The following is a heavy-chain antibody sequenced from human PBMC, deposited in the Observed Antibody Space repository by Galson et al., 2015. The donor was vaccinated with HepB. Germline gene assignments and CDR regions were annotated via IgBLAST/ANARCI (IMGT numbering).Heavy chain of an antibody. J-gene: IGHJ4*02. D-gene: IGHD6-13*01. CDR3: ARGAGAAAVTFDY. CDR2: MSYDGKNE. V-gene: IGHV3-30*03. CDR1: GFPFSDFG. Sequence: SLRLSCAASGFPFSDFGMHWVRQAPGKGLDWVATMSYDGKNEYYADSVKGRFTISRDNSKNTLYLQMNSLRTEDTALYYCARGAGAAAVTFDYWGQGSLVTVSS.